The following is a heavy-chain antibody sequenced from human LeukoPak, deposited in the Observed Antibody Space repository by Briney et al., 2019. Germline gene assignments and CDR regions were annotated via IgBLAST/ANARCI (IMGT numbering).Heavy chain of an antibody. CDR3: ARGRGEVAGDTFDM. J-gene: IGHJ3*02. D-gene: IGHD6-19*01. CDR2: MNPNSGNT. Sequence: ASVKVSCKASGYTFTGYYMHWVRQATGQGLEWMGWMNPNSGNTGYAQKFQGRVTITRNTSISTAYMELSSLRSEDTAVYYCARGRGEVAGDTFDMWGQGTMVTVSS. V-gene: IGHV1-8*03. CDR1: GYTFTGYY.